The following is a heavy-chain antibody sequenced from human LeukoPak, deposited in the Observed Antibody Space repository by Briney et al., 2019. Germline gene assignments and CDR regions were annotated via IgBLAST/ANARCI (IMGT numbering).Heavy chain of an antibody. CDR2: INPNSGGT. J-gene: IGHJ4*02. CDR1: GYTFTGYY. D-gene: IGHD3-10*01. V-gene: IGHV1-2*02. CDR3: AREPDGSGSYSFDY. Sequence: GASVKVSCKASGYTFTGYYMHWVRQAPGQGLEWMGWINPNSGGTNYAQKFQGRVTVTRDTSISTAYMELSRLRSDDTAVYYCAREPDGSGSYSFDYWGQGTLVTVSS.